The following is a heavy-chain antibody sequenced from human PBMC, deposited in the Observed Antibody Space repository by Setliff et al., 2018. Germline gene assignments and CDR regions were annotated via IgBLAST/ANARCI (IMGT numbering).Heavy chain of an antibody. CDR3: ARDRDSSGYPYYFDY. J-gene: IGHJ4*02. Sequence: GASVKVSCKASGYTFTSYDINWVRQATGQGLEWMGWMNPNSGNTGYAQKFQGWVTMTRDTSISTAYMELSRLRSDDTAVYYCARDRDSSGYPYYFDYWGQGTLVTVSS. CDR2: MNPNSGNT. CDR1: GYTFTSYD. V-gene: IGHV1-8*02. D-gene: IGHD3-22*01.